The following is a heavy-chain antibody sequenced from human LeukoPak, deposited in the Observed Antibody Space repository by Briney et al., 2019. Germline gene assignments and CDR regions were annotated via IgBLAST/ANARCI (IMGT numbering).Heavy chain of an antibody. J-gene: IGHJ3*02. CDR2: MNPNSGNT. CDR3: VCGGAFDI. Sequence: ASVKVSCKASGYTFTSYDINWVRQATGQGLEWMGWMNPNSGNTGYAQKFQGRVTVTRDTSISTAYMELSSLRSDDTAIYYCVCGGAFDIWGQGTMVTAPS. V-gene: IGHV1-8*01. CDR1: GYTFTSYD.